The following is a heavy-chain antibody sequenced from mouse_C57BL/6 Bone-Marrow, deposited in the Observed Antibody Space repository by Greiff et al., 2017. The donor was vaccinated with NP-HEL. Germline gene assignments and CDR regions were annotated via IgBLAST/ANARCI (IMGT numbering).Heavy chain of an antibody. Sequence: QVQLKQPGAELVKPGASVKLSCKASGYTFTSYWMHWVKQRPGQGLEWIGMIHPNSGSTNYNEKFKSKATLTVDKSSSTAYMQLSSLTSEDSAVYYCARLSLLRSRMDYWGQGTSVTVSS. D-gene: IGHD1-1*01. CDR2: IHPNSGST. CDR1: GYTFTSYW. CDR3: ARLSLLRSRMDY. V-gene: IGHV1-64*01. J-gene: IGHJ4*01.